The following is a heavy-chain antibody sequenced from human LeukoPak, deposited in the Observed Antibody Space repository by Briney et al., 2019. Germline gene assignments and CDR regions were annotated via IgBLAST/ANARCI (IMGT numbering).Heavy chain of an antibody. V-gene: IGHV4-61*05. CDR2: IYYGGTT. D-gene: IGHD2-2*01. CDR1: GGSISSSSYY. J-gene: IGHJ4*02. CDR3: ARHQRYCSSTSCSAFDS. Sequence: PSETLSLTCTVSGGSISSSSYYWGWIRQPPGKGLEWIGYIYYGGTTDYNPSLKSRVTMSVDTSMNQFSLRLSSLTAADTALYFCARHQRYCSSTSCSAFDSWGQGTLVTVSS.